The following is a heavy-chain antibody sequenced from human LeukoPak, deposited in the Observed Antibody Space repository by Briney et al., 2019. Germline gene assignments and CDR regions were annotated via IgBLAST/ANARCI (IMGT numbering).Heavy chain of an antibody. CDR2: IVPSDSYT. Sequence: GESLKISCKGSGYSITSYWSSWVRQLPGKGLGWMGRIVPSDSYTNYSPSFQGHVTISADKSISTAYLQWSSLKASDTAMYYCARQAELLWFGELLPLGYWGQGTLVTVSS. V-gene: IGHV5-10-1*01. J-gene: IGHJ4*02. CDR3: ARQAELLWFGELLPLGY. CDR1: GYSITSYW. D-gene: IGHD3-10*01.